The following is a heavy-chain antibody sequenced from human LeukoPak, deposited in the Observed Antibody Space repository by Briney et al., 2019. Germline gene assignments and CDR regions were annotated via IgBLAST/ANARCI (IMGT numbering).Heavy chain of an antibody. CDR3: ARDRRRNYYGSGSRGAMDV. CDR2: IYYSGST. D-gene: IGHD3-10*01. Sequence: SQTLSLTCTVSGGSISSGGYYWSWIRQHPGKGLEWIGYIYYSGSTYYNPSLKSRVTISVDTSKNQFSLKLSSVTAADTAVYYCARDRRRNYYGSGSRGAMDVWGKGTTVTVSS. V-gene: IGHV4-31*03. CDR1: GGSISSGGYY. J-gene: IGHJ6*04.